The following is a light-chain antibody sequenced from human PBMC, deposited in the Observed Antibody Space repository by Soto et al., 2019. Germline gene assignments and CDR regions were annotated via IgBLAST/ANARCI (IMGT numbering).Light chain of an antibody. Sequence: EIVLTQSPGTLSLSPGERATLSCRASQSVSSSYLAWYQQKPGQAPRLLIYGASSRATGIPDRFSGSESGTDFTLTISRLEPEECAVYYCHQYYSSPLTCGGGTKVEIK. CDR3: HQYYSSPLT. J-gene: IGKJ4*01. CDR2: GAS. CDR1: QSVSSSY. V-gene: IGKV3-20*01.